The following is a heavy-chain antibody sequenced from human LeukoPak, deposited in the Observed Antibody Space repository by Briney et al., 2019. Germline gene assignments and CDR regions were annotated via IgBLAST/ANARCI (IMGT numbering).Heavy chain of an antibody. CDR2: IYYSGST. Sequence: SETLFLTCTVSGGSISSYYWSWIRQPPGKGLEWIGYIYYSGSTNYNPSLKSRVTISVDTSKNQFSLKLTSVTAADTAVYYCARAHRLVLHYFDSWGQGTLVTVSS. CDR1: GGSISSYY. CDR3: ARAHRLVLHYFDS. D-gene: IGHD2-15*01. J-gene: IGHJ4*02. V-gene: IGHV4-59*12.